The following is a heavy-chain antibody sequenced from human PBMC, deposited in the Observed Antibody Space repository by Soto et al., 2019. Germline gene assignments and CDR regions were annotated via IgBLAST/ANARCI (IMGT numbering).Heavy chain of an antibody. CDR3: ARDHYCSGGTCYSPYGMDV. CDR1: GGSVSSDIYY. CDR2: IYHIGST. V-gene: IGHV4-61*01. J-gene: IGHJ6*02. Sequence: PSETLSLTCTVSGGSVSSDIYYWSWIRQPPGKGLEWIGQIYHIGSTNYNPSLESRITIPIDTPKNQFSLKLSSVTAADTAVYFCARDHYCSGGTCYSPYGMDVWGQGTTVTVSS. D-gene: IGHD2-15*01.